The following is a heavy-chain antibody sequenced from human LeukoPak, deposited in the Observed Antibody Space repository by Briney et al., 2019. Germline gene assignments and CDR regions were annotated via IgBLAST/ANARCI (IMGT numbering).Heavy chain of an antibody. CDR3: ARDLEVSSLHKEYYFDY. J-gene: IGHJ4*02. CDR1: GGSIGSSSYY. V-gene: IGHV4-39*02. Sequence: PSETLSLSCTVSGGSIGSSSYYWGWIRQPPGKGLEWIGSIYHSGSTYYNPSLKSRVTISVDTSKNQFSLKLSSVTAADTAVYYCARDLEVSSLHKEYYFDYWGQGTLVTVSS. CDR2: IYHSGST. D-gene: IGHD2-2*01.